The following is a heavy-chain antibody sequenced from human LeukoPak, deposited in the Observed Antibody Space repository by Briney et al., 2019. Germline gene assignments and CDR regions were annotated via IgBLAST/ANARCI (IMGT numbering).Heavy chain of an antibody. J-gene: IGHJ5*02. CDR1: EFTFSTYG. V-gene: IGHV3-30*03. CDR3: ATATGSIAVAPFDP. Sequence: PGRSLRLSCVAPEFTFSTYGMHWVRQAPGKGLEWVAVISYDGSNKYYADSVKGRFTISRDSSKNTLYLQMNSLRADDTAVYYCATATGSIAVAPFDPWGQGTLVTVSS. D-gene: IGHD6-19*01. CDR2: ISYDGSNK.